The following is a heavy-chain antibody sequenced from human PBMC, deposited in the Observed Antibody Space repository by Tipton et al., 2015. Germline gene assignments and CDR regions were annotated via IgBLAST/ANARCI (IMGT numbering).Heavy chain of an antibody. V-gene: IGHV1-69*01. CDR1: GGTVFKYT. Sequence: QSGAEVKKPGSSVKVSCKASGGTVFKYTITWVRQAPGQGLEWMGGIIPIFGTASYAQKFQGRVTITADESTNTAYMELSSLRSEDTAVYYCARDSYDSSGRTGYDIWGQGTMVTVSS. CDR3: ARDSYDSSGRTGYDI. J-gene: IGHJ3*02. D-gene: IGHD3-22*01. CDR2: IIPIFGTA.